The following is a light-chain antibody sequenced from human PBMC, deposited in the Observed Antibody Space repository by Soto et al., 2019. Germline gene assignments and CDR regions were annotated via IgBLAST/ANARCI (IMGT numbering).Light chain of an antibody. CDR2: DVN. V-gene: IGLV2-14*01. J-gene: IGLJ2*01. CDR1: SSDVGNYNY. CDR3: SSYTSSSTLV. Sequence: QSALTQPASVSGSPGQSITISCTGTSSDVGNYNYVSWHQQHPGRAPKLMIYDVNNRPSGVSNRFSGSKSGNTASLTISGLHAEDEGDYYCSSYTSSSTLVFGGGTKLTVL.